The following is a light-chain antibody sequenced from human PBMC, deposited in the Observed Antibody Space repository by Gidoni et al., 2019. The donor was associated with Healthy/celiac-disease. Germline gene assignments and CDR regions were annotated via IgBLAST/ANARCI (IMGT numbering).Light chain of an antibody. Sequence: QSALTQPRSVSGSPGQSVTISCTGTSSDVGGYNYVSWYQQHPGKAPQLMIYDVSKRPSGVPDRFSGSKSGNTASLTISGLQAEDEADYYCGSYAGSYTNYVFGTGTKVTVL. CDR1: SSDVGGYNY. CDR2: DVS. V-gene: IGLV2-11*01. J-gene: IGLJ1*01. CDR3: GSYAGSYTNYV.